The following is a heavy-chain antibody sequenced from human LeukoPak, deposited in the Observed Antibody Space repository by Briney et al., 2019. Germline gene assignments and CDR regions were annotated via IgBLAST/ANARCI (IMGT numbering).Heavy chain of an antibody. V-gene: IGHV3-7*01. CDR3: TSWGDTTAEYFQR. J-gene: IGHJ1*01. D-gene: IGHD2-21*02. Sequence: GGSLRLSCVVSGFTFNRCWMNWVRQAPGRGLEWVAHINPDGRDTYYVDSVKGRLTISRDNAQNSMYLQMNSLRVEDTAVYYCTSWGDTTAEYFQRWGQGTLVTVSS. CDR1: GFTFNRCW. CDR2: INPDGRDT.